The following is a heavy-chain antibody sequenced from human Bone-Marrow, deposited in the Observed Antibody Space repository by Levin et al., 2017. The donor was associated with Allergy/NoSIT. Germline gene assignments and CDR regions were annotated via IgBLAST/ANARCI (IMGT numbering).Heavy chain of an antibody. J-gene: IGHJ6*02. CDR1: GGSIRHYY. CDR2: IYFTGGT. D-gene: IGHD6-6*01. V-gene: IGHV4-59*01. CDR3: ARDRGEQLVPGRYNHYGLDV. Sequence: PSQTLSLTCTVSGGSIRHYYWSWIRQPSGKGLEWIGHIYFTGGTSYNPSLKRRVTMSVDPSNNQFSLSLTSVTAADTAVYYCARDRGEQLVPGRYNHYGLDVWGQGTSVTVSS.